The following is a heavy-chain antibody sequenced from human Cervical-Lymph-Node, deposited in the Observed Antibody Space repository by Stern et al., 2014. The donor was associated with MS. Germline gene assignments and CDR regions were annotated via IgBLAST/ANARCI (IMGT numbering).Heavy chain of an antibody. J-gene: IGHJ4*02. CDR1: GYTFTSYW. V-gene: IGHV5-51*01. CDR3: ARQRYFDS. CDR2: IFPGGSDI. Sequence: VQLVQSGPEVKRPGESLKISCQASGYTFTSYWIGWVRQMPGKGLEWIAIIFPGGSDIRYSPSFQGQVTFPADKSSSPAYLQWNNLKASDTAIYYCARQRYFDSWGQGTLVTVSS.